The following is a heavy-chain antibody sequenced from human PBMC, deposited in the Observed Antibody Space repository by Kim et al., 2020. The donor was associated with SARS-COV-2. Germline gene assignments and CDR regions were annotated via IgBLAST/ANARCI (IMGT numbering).Heavy chain of an antibody. Sequence: SGTTLVNPTQTLTLTCTFSGFSLTTSGMCVSWIRQPPGKALEWLARIEWDDDKYYSTSLKTRLTISKDTSKNQVVLTMTNMDPVDTATYYCARAHFLSGNYARPYDYWGQGTVVTVSS. CDR1: GFSLTTSGMC. V-gene: IGHV2-70*11. CDR2: IEWDDDK. D-gene: IGHD3-22*01. J-gene: IGHJ4*02. CDR3: ARAHFLSGNYARPYDY.